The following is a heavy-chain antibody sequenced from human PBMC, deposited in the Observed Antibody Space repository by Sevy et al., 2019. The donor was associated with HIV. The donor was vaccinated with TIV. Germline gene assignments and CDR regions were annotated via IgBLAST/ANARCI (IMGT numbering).Heavy chain of an antibody. CDR1: GGSISSYY. CDR3: ARGPGFSITMIVVVNNWFDP. D-gene: IGHD3-22*01. CDR2: IYTSGST. Sequence: SETLSLTCTVSGGSISSYYWSWIRQPAGKGLEWIGRIYTSGSTNYNPSLKSRVTMSVDTSKNQFSLKLSSVTAADTAVYYCARGPGFSITMIVVVNNWFDPWGQGTLVTVSS. J-gene: IGHJ5*02. V-gene: IGHV4-4*07.